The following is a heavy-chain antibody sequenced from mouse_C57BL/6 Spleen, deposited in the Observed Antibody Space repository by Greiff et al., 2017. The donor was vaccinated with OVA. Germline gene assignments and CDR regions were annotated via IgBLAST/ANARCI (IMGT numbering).Heavy chain of an antibody. D-gene: IGHD4-1*01. CDR2: INPNNGGT. CDR1: GYTFTDYY. V-gene: IGHV1-26*01. CDR3: ARTFLTGSFAY. J-gene: IGHJ3*01. Sequence: VQLQQSGPELVKPGASVKISCKASGYTFTDYYMNWVKQSHGKSLEWIGDINPNNGGTSYNQKYKGKATLTVDKSSSTAYMELRSLTSEDSAVYYCARTFLTGSFAYWGQGTLVTVSA.